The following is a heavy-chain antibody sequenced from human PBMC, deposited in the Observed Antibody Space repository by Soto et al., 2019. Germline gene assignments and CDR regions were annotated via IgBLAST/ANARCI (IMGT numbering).Heavy chain of an antibody. D-gene: IGHD1-1*01. V-gene: IGHV1-18*01. CDR1: GYTFTSYG. J-gene: IGHJ5*02. CDR2: ISAYNGNT. Sequence: ASVKVSCKAFGYTFTSYGISWGRQAPGQGLEWMGWISAYNGNTNYAQKLQGRVTITRDTSATTTYMELSSLRSEDTCVYYCARDSERVQVPGTGWFDPWGQGTVVTSPQ. CDR3: ARDSERVQVPGTGWFDP.